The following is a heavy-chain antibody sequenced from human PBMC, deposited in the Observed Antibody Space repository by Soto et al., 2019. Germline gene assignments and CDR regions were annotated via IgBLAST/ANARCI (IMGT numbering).Heavy chain of an antibody. CDR2: INHSGNT. V-gene: IGHV4-34*01. CDR3: ARSVRRWYTHMYYFDY. CDR1: GGSFSGYY. J-gene: IGHJ4*02. Sequence: CAVYGGSFSGYYWSWIRQPPGKGLEWIGEINHSGNTNYNPSFKRRVTISVDTSKNQFSLELSSVNAAETAVYYCARSVRRWYTHMYYFDYWGQGTLVTVSS. D-gene: IGHD6-13*01.